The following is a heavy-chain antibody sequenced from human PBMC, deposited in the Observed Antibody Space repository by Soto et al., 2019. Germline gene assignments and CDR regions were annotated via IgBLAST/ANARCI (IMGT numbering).Heavy chain of an antibody. V-gene: IGHV3-48*03. D-gene: IGHD3-22*01. CDR3: ARAQYYYDSSGYYRRHDAFDI. J-gene: IGHJ3*02. CDR1: GFTFSSYE. CDR2: ISSSGSTI. Sequence: PGGSLRLSCAASGFTFSSYEMNWVRQAPGKGLEWVSYISSSGSTIYYADSVKGRFTISRDNAKNSLYLQMNSLRAKDTAVYYCARAQYYYDSSGYYRRHDAFDIWGQGTMVTVSS.